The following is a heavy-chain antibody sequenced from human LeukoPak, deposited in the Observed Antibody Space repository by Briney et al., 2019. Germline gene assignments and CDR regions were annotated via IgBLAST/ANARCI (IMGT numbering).Heavy chain of an antibody. Sequence: GGSLRLSCAASGFNFNNYDMHWVRQAPGKGLEWVSALGSAGDTYYPDSVRGRFTISKETAKNSLYLQMTSLRDEDTAVYYCVRGRRSYGFDHWGQGTLVTVSS. CDR2: LGSAGDT. V-gene: IGHV3-13*01. CDR3: VRGRRSYGFDH. CDR1: GFNFNNYD. J-gene: IGHJ4*02. D-gene: IGHD3-16*01.